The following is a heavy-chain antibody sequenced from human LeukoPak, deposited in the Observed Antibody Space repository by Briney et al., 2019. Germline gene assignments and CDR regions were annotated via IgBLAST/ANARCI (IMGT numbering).Heavy chain of an antibody. CDR2: IWYDGSNK. Sequence: GGSLRLSCAASGFTFSSYAMHWVRQAPGKGLEWVAVIWYDGSNKYYADSVKGRFTISRDNSKNTLYLQMNSLRAEDTAVYYCARGDEDYGDYSDYWGQGTLVTVSS. V-gene: IGHV3-33*01. CDR1: GFTFSSYA. CDR3: ARGDEDYGDYSDY. J-gene: IGHJ4*02. D-gene: IGHD4-17*01.